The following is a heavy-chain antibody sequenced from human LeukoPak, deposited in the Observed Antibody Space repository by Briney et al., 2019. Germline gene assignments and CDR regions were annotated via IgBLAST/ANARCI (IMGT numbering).Heavy chain of an antibody. D-gene: IGHD3-10*01. Sequence: GGSLRLSCAASGFSFSSYGMNWVRQAPGKGLEWVSFISTSSSSIYYAESVKGQFTISRDNAKNQLYLQLDSLRAEDTAIYYCAKIDSYGSGSPYPNGAFDIWGQGTMVTVSS. CDR2: ISTSSSSI. J-gene: IGHJ3*02. CDR3: AKIDSYGSGSPYPNGAFDI. V-gene: IGHV3-21*05. CDR1: GFSFSSYG.